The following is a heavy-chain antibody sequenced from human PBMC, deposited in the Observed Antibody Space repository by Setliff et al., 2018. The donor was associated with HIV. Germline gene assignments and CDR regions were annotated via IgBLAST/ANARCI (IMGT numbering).Heavy chain of an antibody. CDR2: ISAGGHQT. Sequence: ASVKVSCKASGYSFTTYALHWVRQAPGQGLEWVGWISAGGHQTKYSEKFQDRVTITTDTSASTAYLQLSALRSEDTAVFYCAIGGGDGHPTWVYWGLGTLVTVSS. CDR3: AIGGGDGHPTWVY. V-gene: IGHV1-3*01. J-gene: IGHJ4*02. D-gene: IGHD3-16*01. CDR1: GYSFTTYA.